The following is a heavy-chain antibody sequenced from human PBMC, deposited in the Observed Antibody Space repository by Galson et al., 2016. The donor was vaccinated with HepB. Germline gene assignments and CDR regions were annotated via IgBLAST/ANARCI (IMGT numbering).Heavy chain of an antibody. CDR2: VGAYSGNT. CDR1: GYTFTSYA. CDR3: AREVWRNYYGSGSYYKIDY. V-gene: IGHV1-18*01. Sequence: SVKVSCKASGYTFTSYAISWVRQAPGQGLEWVGWVGAYSGNTNYAQKVQDRVTMTTDTSTSTAYTELRSLRSDDTAVYYCAREVWRNYYGSGSYYKIDYWGQGTLVTVSS. J-gene: IGHJ4*02. D-gene: IGHD3-10*01.